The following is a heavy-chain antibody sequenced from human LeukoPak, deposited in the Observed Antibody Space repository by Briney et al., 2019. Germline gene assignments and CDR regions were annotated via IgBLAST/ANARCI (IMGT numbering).Heavy chain of an antibody. J-gene: IGHJ4*02. D-gene: IGHD5-18*01. CDR1: GFTFSSCA. Sequence: PGGSLRLSCAASGFTFSSCAMHWVRQAPGKGLEWVAVISYDGSNKYYADSVKGRFTISRDNSKNTLYLQMNSLRAEDTAVYYCARDLGIGGYSYGVDYWGQGTLVTVSS. CDR2: ISYDGSNK. CDR3: ARDLGIGGYSYGVDY. V-gene: IGHV3-30-3*01.